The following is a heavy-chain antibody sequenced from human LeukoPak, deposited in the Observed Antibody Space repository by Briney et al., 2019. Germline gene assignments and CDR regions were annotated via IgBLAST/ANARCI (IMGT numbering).Heavy chain of an antibody. Sequence: ASVKVSCKASGHTSTSYYMHWVRQAPGQGLEWMGIINPSGGSTSYAQKFQGRVTMTRDTSTSTVYMELSSLRSKDTAVYYCARVTRYCSGGSCSRGFDPWGQGTLVTVSS. CDR3: ARVTRYCSGGSCSRGFDP. D-gene: IGHD2-15*01. J-gene: IGHJ5*02. V-gene: IGHV1-46*01. CDR2: INPSGGST. CDR1: GHTSTSYY.